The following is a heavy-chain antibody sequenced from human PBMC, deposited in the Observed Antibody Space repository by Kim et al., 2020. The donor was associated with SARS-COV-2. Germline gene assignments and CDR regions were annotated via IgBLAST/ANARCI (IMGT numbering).Heavy chain of an antibody. D-gene: IGHD6-19*01. V-gene: IGHV3-23*01. CDR2: ISGSGGST. CDR1: GFTFSSYA. Sequence: GGSLRLSCAASGFTFSSYAMSWVRQAPGKGLEWVSAISGSGGSTYYADSVKGRFIISRDNSKNTLYLQMNSLRAEDTAVYYCAKDRRGIAVAGTIPDYWGQGTLVTVSS. J-gene: IGHJ4*02. CDR3: AKDRRGIAVAGTIPDY.